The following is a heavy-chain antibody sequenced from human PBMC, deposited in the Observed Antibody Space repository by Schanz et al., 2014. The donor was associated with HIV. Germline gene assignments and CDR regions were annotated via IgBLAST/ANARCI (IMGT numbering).Heavy chain of an antibody. V-gene: IGHV1-18*01. Sequence: QVQLVQSGAEVKKPGSSVKVSCKASGGTFSSHAISWVRQAPGQGLEWMGWISAYNGDTNYAEKFQGRIRMTTDRSTIAYMDVTSLTSDDTAVYFCARDSPYSYGLGPLDYWGQGTLVSVSS. CDR3: ARDSPYSYGLGPLDY. CDR2: ISAYNGDT. CDR1: GGTFSSHA. D-gene: IGHD5-18*01. J-gene: IGHJ4*02.